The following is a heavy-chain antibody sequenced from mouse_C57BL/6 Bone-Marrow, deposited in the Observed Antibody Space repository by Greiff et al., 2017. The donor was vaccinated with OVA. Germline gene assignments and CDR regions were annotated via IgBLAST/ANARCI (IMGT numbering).Heavy chain of an antibody. V-gene: IGHV5-17*01. CDR1: GFTFSDYG. CDR2: ISSGSSTI. J-gene: IGHJ3*01. D-gene: IGHD2-3*01. Sequence: EVKLMESGGGLVKPGGSLKLSCAASGFTFSDYGMHWVRQAPEKGLEWVAYISSGSSTIYYADTVTGRFTISSDNAKNTLFLQMTSLRSEDTAMYYCAREGWLLGFAYWGQGTLVTVSA. CDR3: AREGWLLGFAY.